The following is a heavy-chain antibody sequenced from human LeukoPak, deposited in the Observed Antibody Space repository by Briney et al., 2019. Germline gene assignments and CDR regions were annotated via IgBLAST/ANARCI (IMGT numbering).Heavy chain of an antibody. J-gene: IGHJ6*03. D-gene: IGHD6-6*01. Sequence: GASVKVSCKASGGTFSSYAISWVRQAPGQGLEWMGGIIPIFGTANYAQKFQGRVTITTDESTSTAYMELSSLRSEDTAVYYCARDGGTRRYISSPYYYYYYMDVWGKGTTVTVSS. CDR3: ARDGGTRRYISSPYYYYYYMDV. V-gene: IGHV1-69*05. CDR2: IIPIFGTA. CDR1: GGTFSSYA.